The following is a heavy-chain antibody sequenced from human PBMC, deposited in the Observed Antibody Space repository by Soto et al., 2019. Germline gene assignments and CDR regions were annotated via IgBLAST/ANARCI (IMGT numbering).Heavy chain of an antibody. D-gene: IGHD1-26*01. CDR1: GFTFTGHY. J-gene: IGHJ4*02. CDR3: AKSGSFCRPSLGYFDY. V-gene: IGHV1-2*02. CDR2: INPNSGGT. Sequence: VASVKVSCKASGFTFTGHYIHWVRQAPGQGLEWMGWINPNSGGTSYAQKFQGRVTMTRDTSITTAYMELSRLSSDDTAVYYCAKSGSFCRPSLGYFDYWGQGTLVTVSS.